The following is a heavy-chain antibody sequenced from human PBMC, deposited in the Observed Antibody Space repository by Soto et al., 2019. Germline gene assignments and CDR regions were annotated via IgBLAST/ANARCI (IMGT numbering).Heavy chain of an antibody. D-gene: IGHD2-15*01. CDR3: ARGTAATYSYYYEVDV. CDR1: GYTFTSYD. CDR2: MNPNSGNT. J-gene: IGHJ6*02. V-gene: IGHV1-8*01. Sequence: ASVKVSCKASGYTFTSYDINWVRQATGQGLEWMGWMNPNSGNTGYTQKFQGRVTMTRNTSISTAYMELSSLRSEDTAVYYCARGTAATYSYYYEVDVWGQGTTVTVSS.